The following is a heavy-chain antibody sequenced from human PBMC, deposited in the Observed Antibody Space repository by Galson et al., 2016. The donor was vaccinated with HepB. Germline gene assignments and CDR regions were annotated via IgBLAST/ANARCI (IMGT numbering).Heavy chain of an antibody. CDR1: GYPFITFG. D-gene: IGHD3-3*01. V-gene: IGHV1-18*01. Sequence: SVKVSCKASGYPFITFGITWVRQAPGQGLEWMGWISPKNGNTNYAQKYQGRVSMTTDTSTGTAYMDLKSLRSDDTAIYYCARASLVRNFWSGSYTVGWFDPWGQGTLVTVSS. CDR3: ARASLVRNFWSGSYTVGWFDP. J-gene: IGHJ5*02. CDR2: ISPKNGNT.